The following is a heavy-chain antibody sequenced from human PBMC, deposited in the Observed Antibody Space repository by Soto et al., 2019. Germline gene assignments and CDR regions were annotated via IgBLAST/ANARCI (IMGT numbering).Heavy chain of an antibody. CDR1: DGSINNGDW. D-gene: IGHD1-26*01. J-gene: IGHJ4*02. V-gene: IGHV4-4*02. CDR3: ATRGIVGPIY. Sequence: QVQLQESGTGLVEPSGTLSLTCNVYDGSINNGDWCSWVRQPPGKGLEWIGEVYHNGNTNYNASLKSRVTVSVDKSRNQFSLRLTSVTPADTAVYYCATRGIVGPIYWGLGTLVTVSS. CDR2: VYHNGNT.